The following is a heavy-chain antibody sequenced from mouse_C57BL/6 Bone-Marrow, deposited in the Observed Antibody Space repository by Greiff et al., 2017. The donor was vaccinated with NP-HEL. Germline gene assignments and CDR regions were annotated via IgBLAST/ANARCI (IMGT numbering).Heavy chain of an antibody. CDR3: AREDSKRGYWYFDV. CDR2: INPSTGGT. J-gene: IGHJ1*03. V-gene: IGHV1-42*01. CDR1: GYSFTGYY. Sequence: VQLQQSGPELVKPGASVKISCKASGYSFTGYYMNWVKQSPEKSLEWIGEINPSTGGTTYNQKFKAKATLTVAKSSSTAYIQLKSLTSEDSAVYYCAREDSKRGYWYFDVWGTGPTVTVSS. D-gene: IGHD2-5*01.